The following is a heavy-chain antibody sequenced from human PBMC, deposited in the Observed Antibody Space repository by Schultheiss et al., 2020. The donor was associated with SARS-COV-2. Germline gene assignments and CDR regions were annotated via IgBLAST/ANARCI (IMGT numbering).Heavy chain of an antibody. J-gene: IGHJ3*02. CDR1: GGSFSGYY. Sequence: SETLSLTCAVYGGSFSGYYWSWIRQPPGKGLEWIGEINHSGSTNYNPSLKSRVTISVDTSKNQFSLKLSSVTAADTAVYYCARDGWDKVPEIWGQGTMVTVSS. CDR3: ARDGWDKVPEI. CDR2: INHSGST. V-gene: IGHV4-34*01. D-gene: IGHD1-14*01.